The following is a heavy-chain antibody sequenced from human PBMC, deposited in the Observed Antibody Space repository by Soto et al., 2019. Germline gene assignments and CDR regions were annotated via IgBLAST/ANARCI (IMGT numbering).Heavy chain of an antibody. V-gene: IGHV3-48*03. D-gene: IGHD1-1*01. Sequence: EVQLVASGGGLVPPGGSLRLSCAVSGLTFSTDEMNWVRQAPGKGLEWLAYISYTSTPIKYADSVKGRFAVSRDNAKKSLSLQMNNLRVEDAAVYYCVREGGSRAFDAWGQGTLVTVSS. CDR3: VREGGSRAFDA. CDR1: GLTFSTDE. J-gene: IGHJ4*02. CDR2: ISYTSTPI.